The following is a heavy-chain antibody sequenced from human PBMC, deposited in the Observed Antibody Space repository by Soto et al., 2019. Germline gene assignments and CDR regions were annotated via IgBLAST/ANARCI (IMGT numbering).Heavy chain of an antibody. D-gene: IGHD1-26*01. V-gene: IGHV3-74*01. Sequence: GGSLRLSCAASGFTFNTHWMHWVRQAPGKGLVWVSRIYFDGITTNYADSVKGRLTVSRDNAKNTVYLHVNTLRDEDTAVYYCARGGAMGVDYWGQGTLVTVSS. CDR2: IYFDGITT. J-gene: IGHJ4*02. CDR1: GFTFNTHW. CDR3: ARGGAMGVDY.